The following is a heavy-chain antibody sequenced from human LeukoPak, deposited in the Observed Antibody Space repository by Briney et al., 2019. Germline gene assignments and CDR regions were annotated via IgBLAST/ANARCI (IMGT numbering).Heavy chain of an antibody. D-gene: IGHD2-8*02. CDR1: EFTSSAFW. V-gene: IGHV3-7*01. CDR2: INKDGTEK. CDR3: AIFAGAVPGNLLL. J-gene: IGHJ6*04. Sequence: GGSLRLSCAASEFTSSAFWMNWVRRAPGKGLDGVANINKDGTEKEYVDSVKGRFSIFRDNAKNSVFLQMNSLRAADTAVYYCAIFAGAVPGNLLLWGKGTTVIVSA.